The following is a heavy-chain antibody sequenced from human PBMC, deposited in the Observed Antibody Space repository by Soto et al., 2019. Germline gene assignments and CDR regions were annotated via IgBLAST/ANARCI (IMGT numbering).Heavy chain of an antibody. CDR2: IKRETDGGTT. J-gene: IGHJ4*02. Sequence: EVQLVESGGGLVKPGGSLRLSCAAFGFIFINAGMNGSPQAPGRGLGGFGGIKRETDGGTTNYPIRVKGRFTTPGDDSKDTLYLQMNSLGTEDTAVYYCTRDRAGDGDYEYFFDYWGQGTLVTVSS. D-gene: IGHD4-17*01. V-gene: IGHV3-15*07. CDR3: TRDRAGDGDYEYFFDY. CDR1: GFIFINAG.